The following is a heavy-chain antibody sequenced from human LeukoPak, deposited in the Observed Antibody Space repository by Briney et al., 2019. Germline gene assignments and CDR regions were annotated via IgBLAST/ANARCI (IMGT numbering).Heavy chain of an antibody. D-gene: IGHD6-19*01. CDR3: ARMYSGGWRRNGPLDY. J-gene: IGHJ4*02. Sequence: SSETLSLTCAVYGGSFSGYYWSWIRQPPGKGLEWIGEINHSGSTNYNPSLKSRVTISVDTSKNQFSLKLSSVTAADTAVYYCARMYSGGWRRNGPLDYWGQGTLVTVSS. CDR2: INHSGST. CDR1: GGSFSGYY. V-gene: IGHV4-34*01.